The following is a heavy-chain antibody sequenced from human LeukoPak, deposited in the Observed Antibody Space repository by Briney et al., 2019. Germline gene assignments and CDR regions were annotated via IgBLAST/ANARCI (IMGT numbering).Heavy chain of an antibody. CDR3: ARVNGGTLDY. Sequence: SETLSLTCTVSGGSISSSRYYWAWIRQPPGKGLEWIGSIYYSGSTYYNPSLKSRVTISVDTSKNQFSLKLSSVTAADTAVYYCARVNGGTLDYWGQGTLVTVSS. D-gene: IGHD4-23*01. CDR2: IYYSGST. J-gene: IGHJ4*02. CDR1: GGSISSSRYY. V-gene: IGHV4-39*07.